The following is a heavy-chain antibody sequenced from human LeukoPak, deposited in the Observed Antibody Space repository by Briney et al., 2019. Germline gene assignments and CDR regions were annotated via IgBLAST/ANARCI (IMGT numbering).Heavy chain of an antibody. V-gene: IGHV4-34*01. CDR3: ARAQKWCMLCKPFGPLDY. J-gene: IGHJ4*02. CDR2: INHSGST. CDR1: GGSFSGYY. Sequence: PSETLSLTCAVYGGSFSGYYWSWIRQPPGKGLEWIGEINHSGSTNYNPSLKSRVTISVDTSKNQFSLKLSSVTAADTAVYYCARAQKWCMLCKPFGPLDYWAREPWSPSPQ. D-gene: IGHD2-8*01.